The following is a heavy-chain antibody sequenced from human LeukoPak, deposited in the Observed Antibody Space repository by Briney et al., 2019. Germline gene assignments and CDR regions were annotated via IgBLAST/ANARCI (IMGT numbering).Heavy chain of an antibody. V-gene: IGHV4-34*01. J-gene: IGHJ5*02. CDR2: INHSGST. Sequence: PSETLSLTCAVYGGSFSGYYWSWIRQPPGKGLEWIGEINHSGSTNYNPSLKSRVTISVDTSKNQFSLKLSSVTAADTAVYYCARGPRFDPWGQGTLVTVSP. CDR3: ARGPRFDP. CDR1: GGSFSGYY.